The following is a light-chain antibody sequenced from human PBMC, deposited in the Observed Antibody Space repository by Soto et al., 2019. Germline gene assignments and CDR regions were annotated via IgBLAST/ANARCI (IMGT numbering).Light chain of an antibody. CDR1: QTISNC. J-gene: IGKJ1*01. CDR3: QHYETDPWT. Sequence: DIQMTQSPSTLSASIGDRVTITCRASQTISNCLAWYQQKPGRAPKLLIHKASNLETGVPSRFSGSGSGTEFTLTVSSLQPDEFAIYYCQHYETDPWTFGQGTKVENK. CDR2: KAS. V-gene: IGKV1-5*03.